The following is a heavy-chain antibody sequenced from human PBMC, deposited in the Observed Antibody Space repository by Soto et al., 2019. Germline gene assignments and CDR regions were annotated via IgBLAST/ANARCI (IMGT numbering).Heavy chain of an antibody. CDR2: IIPIFGTA. V-gene: IGHV1-69*01. CDR1: GGTFSSYA. CDR3: ARGVGGLAAAGIYWFDP. Sequence: QVQLVQSGAEVKKPGSSVKVSCKASGGTFSSYAISWVRQAPGQGLEWMGGIIPIFGTANYAQKFQGRVTIIADESTSTAYMELSSLRSEDTAVYYCARGVGGLAAAGIYWFDPWGQGTLVTVSS. D-gene: IGHD6-13*01. J-gene: IGHJ5*02.